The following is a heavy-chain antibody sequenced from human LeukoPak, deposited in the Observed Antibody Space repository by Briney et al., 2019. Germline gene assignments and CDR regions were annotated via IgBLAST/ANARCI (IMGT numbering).Heavy chain of an antibody. V-gene: IGHV3-48*04. J-gene: IGHJ4*02. D-gene: IGHD1-26*01. CDR1: GFTFSSYS. CDR2: ISSSSSTI. Sequence: GGSLRLSCAASGFTFSSYSMNWVRQAPGKGLEWVSYISSSSSTIYYADSVKGRFTISRDNAKNSLYLQMNSLRAEDTAVYYCARGKNRPGSYYHYFDYWGQGTLVTVSS. CDR3: ARGKNRPGSYYHYFDY.